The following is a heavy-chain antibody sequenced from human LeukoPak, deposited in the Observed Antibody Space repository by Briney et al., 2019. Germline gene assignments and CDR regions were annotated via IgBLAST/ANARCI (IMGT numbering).Heavy chain of an antibody. J-gene: IGHJ4*02. Sequence: GGSLRLSCAASGFTFDDYGMSWVRQAPGKGLEWVAVIWFDGGKIYYADSVKGRFTISRDNSKNTVYLQMNSLRVEDTAVYHCARDFTNIRGGGYFDNWGQGTLVTVSS. CDR3: ARDFTNIRGGGYFDN. CDR2: IWFDGGKI. D-gene: IGHD2/OR15-2a*01. CDR1: GFTFDDYG. V-gene: IGHV3-33*08.